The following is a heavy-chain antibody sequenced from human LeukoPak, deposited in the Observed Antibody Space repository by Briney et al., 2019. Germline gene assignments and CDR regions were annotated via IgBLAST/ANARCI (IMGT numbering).Heavy chain of an antibody. V-gene: IGHV3-48*04. CDR2: ISSSSSTI. J-gene: IGHJ4*02. D-gene: IGHD1-26*01. CDR1: GFTFSSYS. CDR3: ARELRSAELPYYFDY. Sequence: QPGGSLRLSCAASGFTFSSYSMNWVRQAPGKGLEWVSYISSSSSTIYYADSVKGRFTISRDNAKNSLYLQMNSLRAEDTAVYYCARELRSAELPYYFDYWGQGTLVTVSS.